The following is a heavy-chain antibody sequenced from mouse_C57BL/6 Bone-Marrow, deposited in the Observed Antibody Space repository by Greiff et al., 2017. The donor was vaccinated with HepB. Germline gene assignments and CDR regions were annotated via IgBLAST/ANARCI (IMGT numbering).Heavy chain of an antibody. D-gene: IGHD1-1*01. CDR2: ISSGSSTI. CDR3: ARTPLNYYGSSGYFDV. CDR1: GFTFSDYG. V-gene: IGHV5-17*01. J-gene: IGHJ1*03. Sequence: EVMLVESGGGLVKPGGSLKLSCAASGFTFSDYGMHWVRQAPEKGLEWVAYISSGSSTIYYADTVKGRFTISRDNAKNTLFLQMTSLRSEDTAMYYCARTPLNYYGSSGYFDVWGTGTTVTVSS.